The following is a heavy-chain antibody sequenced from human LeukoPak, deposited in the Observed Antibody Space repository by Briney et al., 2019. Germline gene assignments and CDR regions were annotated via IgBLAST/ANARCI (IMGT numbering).Heavy chain of an antibody. CDR1: GFTVSSNY. D-gene: IGHD6-6*01. CDR3: AKAYGSTWLFDC. V-gene: IGHV3-66*01. CDR2: IYSGGGT. Sequence: GGSLRLSCAASGFTVSSNYMSWVRQAPGKDLEWVSVIYSGGGTYYADSVKGRFTISRDNSKNTLYLQMNSLRAEDTAVYYCAKAYGSTWLFDCWGQGTLVTVSS. J-gene: IGHJ4*02.